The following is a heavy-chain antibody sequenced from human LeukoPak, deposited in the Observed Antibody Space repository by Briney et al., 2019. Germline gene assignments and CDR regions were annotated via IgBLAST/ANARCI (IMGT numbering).Heavy chain of an antibody. CDR2: IKQDGGEI. J-gene: IGHJ4*02. CDR1: GFPFSNYW. V-gene: IGHV3-7*03. D-gene: IGHD6-19*01. CDR3: AKPVAGTDYFDY. Sequence: GGSLRLSCAASGFPFSNYWMSWVRQAPGKGLEWVANIKQDGGEIFYVDSVKGRFTISRDNAKNSLYLQMNSLRAEDTAVYYCAKPVAGTDYFDYWGQGTLVTVSS.